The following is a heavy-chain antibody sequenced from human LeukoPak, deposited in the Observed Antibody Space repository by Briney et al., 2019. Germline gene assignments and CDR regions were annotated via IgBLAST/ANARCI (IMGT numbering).Heavy chain of an antibody. J-gene: IGHJ4*01. CDR3: AVDFGSHRVVY. V-gene: IGHV4-39*01. CDR2: IYYSGNT. Sequence: PSETLSLTCTVSGGSISGSSYYWGWVRQPPGKGLEWIGSIYYSGNTYYNPSLKSRVTISLDTSKNQYSLRLSSVTAADTAVYYCAVDFGSHRVVYWDQGSLVTVSS. CDR1: GGSISGSSYY. D-gene: IGHD3-3*01.